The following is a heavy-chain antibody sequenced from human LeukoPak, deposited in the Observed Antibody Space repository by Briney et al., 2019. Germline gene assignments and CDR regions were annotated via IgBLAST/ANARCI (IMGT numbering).Heavy chain of an antibody. CDR2: TYYRSKWYY. Sequence: SQSLSLTCAISVDSVSSNSAAWNWIRQSPSRGLEWLGRTYYRSKWYYDYAVSVKSRITINPDTSKNQFSLQLDSMTPEDTAVYYCARAESPTAIPAFDIWGQGTMVTVSS. CDR3: ARAESPTAIPAFDI. J-gene: IGHJ3*02. CDR1: VDSVSSNSAA. V-gene: IGHV6-1*01. D-gene: IGHD2-21*02.